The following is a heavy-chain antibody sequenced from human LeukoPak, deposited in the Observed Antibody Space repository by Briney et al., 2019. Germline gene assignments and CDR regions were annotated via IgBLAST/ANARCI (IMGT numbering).Heavy chain of an antibody. CDR1: GGSISGYY. CDR2: IYYSGTT. V-gene: IGHV4-59*12. Sequence: PSETLSLTCSVSGGSISGYYWSWIRQPPGKGLEWIGYIYYSGTTIYNPSLKSRLTISLDTSKNQFSLNLSSVTAADTAVYYCARDITDAFDIWGQGTMVTVSS. CDR3: ARDITDAFDI. D-gene: IGHD3-10*01. J-gene: IGHJ3*02.